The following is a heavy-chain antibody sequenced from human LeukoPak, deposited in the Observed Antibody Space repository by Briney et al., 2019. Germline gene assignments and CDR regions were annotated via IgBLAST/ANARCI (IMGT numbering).Heavy chain of an antibody. V-gene: IGHV1-69*05. J-gene: IGHJ6*03. CDR3: ASTYSSSSYYYYMDV. D-gene: IGHD6-6*01. CDR2: IIPIFGTA. Sequence: SVKVSCKASGGTFSSYAISWVRQAPGQGLEWMGGIIPIFGTANYAQKFKGRVTITTDESTSTAYMELSSLRSEDTVVYYCASTYSSSSYYYYMDVWGKGTTVTVSS. CDR1: GGTFSSYA.